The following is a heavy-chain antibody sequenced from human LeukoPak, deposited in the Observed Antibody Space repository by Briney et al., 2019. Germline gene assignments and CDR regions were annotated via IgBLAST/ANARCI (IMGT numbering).Heavy chain of an antibody. CDR2: ISAYNGNT. Sequence: AASVKVSCKASGYTFTSYGISWVRQAPGQGLEWMGWISAYNGNTNYAQKLQGRVTMTTDTSTSTAYMELRSLRSDDTAVYYCARGIPSSGWYSRYYFDYWGQGTLVTVSS. CDR3: ARGIPSSGWYSRYYFDY. J-gene: IGHJ4*02. V-gene: IGHV1-18*01. D-gene: IGHD6-19*01. CDR1: GYTFTSYG.